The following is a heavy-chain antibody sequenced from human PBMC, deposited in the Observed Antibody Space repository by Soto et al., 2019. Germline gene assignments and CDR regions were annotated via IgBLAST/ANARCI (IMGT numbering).Heavy chain of an antibody. CDR1: GFTFSDYY. Sequence: QVQLVESGGGLVKPGGSLRLSCAASGFTFSDYYMSWIRQAPGKGLEWVSYISSSRSYTNYADSVKGRFTISRDNAKNSLYLQMNSLIAEYTAVYYGARDPTGIAAAGVALDIWVQGTMVTFSS. D-gene: IGHD6-13*01. J-gene: IGHJ3*02. CDR3: ARDPTGIAAAGVALDI. V-gene: IGHV3-11*06. CDR2: ISSSRSYT.